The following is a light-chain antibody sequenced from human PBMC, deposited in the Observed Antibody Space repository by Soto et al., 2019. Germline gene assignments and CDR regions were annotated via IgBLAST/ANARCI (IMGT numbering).Light chain of an antibody. Sequence: DIQLTQSPSFLSASVGDRVTITCRASQGMNSDLAWYQQKPGKAPKLLIYAASTLQSGVPSRFSGSRSGTEFTLTISSLQPEDFAAYYCHQLDSYPLTFGGGTKVEI. CDR1: QGMNSD. V-gene: IGKV1-9*01. J-gene: IGKJ4*01. CDR2: AAS. CDR3: HQLDSYPLT.